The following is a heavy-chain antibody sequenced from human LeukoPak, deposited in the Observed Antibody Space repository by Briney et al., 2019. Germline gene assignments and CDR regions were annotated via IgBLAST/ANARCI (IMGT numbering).Heavy chain of an antibody. J-gene: IGHJ3*02. D-gene: IGHD3-10*01. Sequence: PGGSLRLACAASGFTFSSYAMSWVRQAPGKGLEWVSAISGSGGSTYYADSVKGRFTISRDNSKNTLYLQMNSLRAEDTAVYYCAKVSVILNGGDAFDIWGQGTMVTVSS. V-gene: IGHV3-23*01. CDR2: ISGSGGST. CDR1: GFTFSSYA. CDR3: AKVSVILNGGDAFDI.